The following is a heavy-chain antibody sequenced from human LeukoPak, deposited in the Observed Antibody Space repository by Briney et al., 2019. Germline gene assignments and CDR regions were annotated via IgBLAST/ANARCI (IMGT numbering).Heavy chain of an antibody. Sequence: PGGSLRLSCAASGFTFSSYAMHWVRQAPGKGLEWVAVISYDGSNKYYADSVKGRFTISRDNSKNTLYLQMNSLRAEDTAVYYCARDRYYGLGSYHGGMDVWGQGTTVTVSS. D-gene: IGHD3-10*01. V-gene: IGHV3-30-3*01. CDR3: ARDRYYGLGSYHGGMDV. CDR1: GFTFSSYA. CDR2: ISYDGSNK. J-gene: IGHJ6*02.